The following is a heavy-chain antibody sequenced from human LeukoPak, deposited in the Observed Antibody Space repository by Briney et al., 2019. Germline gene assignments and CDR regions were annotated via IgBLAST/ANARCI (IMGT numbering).Heavy chain of an antibody. CDR2: ISHSATT. CDR3: ARVNTPVATFDY. Sequence: SETLSLTCNVSGYSLSSTFYGAWIRQPPGKGLEWIATISHSATTYYTPSLKSRLTLSVDTSKNQFSLKLSSVTVADTAVYYCARVNTPVATFDYWGQGTLVTVSS. J-gene: IGHJ4*02. V-gene: IGHV4-38-2*02. D-gene: IGHD2-15*01. CDR1: GYSLSSTFY.